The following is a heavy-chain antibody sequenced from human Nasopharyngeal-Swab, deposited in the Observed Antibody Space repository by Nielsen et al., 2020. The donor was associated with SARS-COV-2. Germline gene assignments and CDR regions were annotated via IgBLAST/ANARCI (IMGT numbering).Heavy chain of an antibody. J-gene: IGHJ6*02. CDR3: ARDQIQRYLRGYMDV. CDR1: GFTFSRYW. Sequence: GGSLRLSCAASGFTFSRYWMHWVRQAPGKGLVWVSRINDDGRDTIYADSVKGRFTISRDNAKNTLYLQMNSLRAEDTGVYHCARDQIQRYLRGYMDVWGQGTTVTVSS. D-gene: IGHD3-9*01. CDR2: INDDGRDT. V-gene: IGHV3-74*01.